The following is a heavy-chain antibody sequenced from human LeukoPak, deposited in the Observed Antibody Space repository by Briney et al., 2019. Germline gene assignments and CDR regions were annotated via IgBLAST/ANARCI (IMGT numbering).Heavy chain of an antibody. Sequence: GGSLRLSCAASGFTFSSYEMNWVRQAPGKGLEWISYISNSGSTTYYVDSVKGRFTISRDNAQNSLYLQMNSLRAEDTGVYYCATNGGGSGSYLAYWGQGTLVTVSS. V-gene: IGHV3-48*03. CDR1: GFTFSSYE. CDR2: ISNSGSTT. J-gene: IGHJ4*02. D-gene: IGHD1-26*01. CDR3: ATNGGGSGSYLAY.